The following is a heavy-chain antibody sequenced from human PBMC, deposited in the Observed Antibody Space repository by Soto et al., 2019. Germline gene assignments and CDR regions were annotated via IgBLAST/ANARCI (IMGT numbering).Heavy chain of an antibody. Sequence: EVQLLESGGDLVQPGGSLRLSCAASGFTFSTSAVGWVRQAPGKGMEWVSVIGGTTYYADSVKGRFTISRDNAKNTLYRQMNRLRVDDTAVYFCTKEAVSGVPAAIDNWGQGTLVTVAS. CDR3: TKEAVSGVPAAIDN. D-gene: IGHD2-2*01. CDR2: IGGTT. V-gene: IGHV3-23*01. CDR1: GFTFSTSA. J-gene: IGHJ4*02.